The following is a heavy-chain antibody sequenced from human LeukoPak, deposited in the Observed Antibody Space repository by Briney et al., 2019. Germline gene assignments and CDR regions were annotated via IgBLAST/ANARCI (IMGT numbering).Heavy chain of an antibody. CDR2: ISSSSSYI. J-gene: IGHJ4*02. CDR3: ARDLMALRMATTESDY. V-gene: IGHV3-21*01. D-gene: IGHD5-24*01. CDR1: GFTFSSYS. Sequence: PGGSLRLSCAVSGFTFSSYSMNWVRQAPGKGLEWVASISSSSSYIYYVETVKGRFTISRDNAKNSLYLQMNSLRAEDTAVYYCARDLMALRMATTESDYWGQGTLVTVSS.